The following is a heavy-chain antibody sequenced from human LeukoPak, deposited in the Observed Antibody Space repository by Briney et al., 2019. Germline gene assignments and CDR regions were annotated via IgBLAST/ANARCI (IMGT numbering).Heavy chain of an antibody. CDR3: ARDSPRGLYYYYGMDV. Sequence: TGGSLRLSCAASGFTLSSYWISSGRQAPGKGLGWVAHIKQDGREKTYVDSVKGRFTTSTDNAKNSLYLQMNSLRAEDTAVYYCARDSPRGLYYYYGMDVWGQGTTVTVSS. CDR2: IKQDGREK. J-gene: IGHJ6*02. D-gene: IGHD3-10*01. V-gene: IGHV3-7*01. CDR1: GFTLSSYW.